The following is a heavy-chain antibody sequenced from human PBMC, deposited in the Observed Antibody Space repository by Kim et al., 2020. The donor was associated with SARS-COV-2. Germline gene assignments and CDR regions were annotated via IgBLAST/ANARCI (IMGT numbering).Heavy chain of an antibody. J-gene: IGHJ4*02. V-gene: IGHV3-21*01. Sequence: SVKGRFTIARDNAKNSLYLQMNSLRAEDTAVYYCSRGVLRYFDWRGGTDYWGQGTLVTVSS. CDR3: SRGVLRYFDWRGGTDY. D-gene: IGHD3-9*01.